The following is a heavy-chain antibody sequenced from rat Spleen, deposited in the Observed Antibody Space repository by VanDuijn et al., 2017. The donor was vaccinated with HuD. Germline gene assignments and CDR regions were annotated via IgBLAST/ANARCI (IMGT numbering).Heavy chain of an antibody. D-gene: IGHD5-1*01. CDR1: GFSLTSYT. CDR3: TRSMKPQLGRYFDY. Sequence: QVQLKESGPGLVQPSQTLSLTCTVSGFSLTSYTVSWVRQPPGKGLEWIAAISSGGSTDYNSALKSRLSISRDTSKSQVFLKMNSLQTDDTAIYFCTRSMKPQLGRYFDYWGQGVMVTVSS. CDR2: ISSGGST. V-gene: IGHV2-15*01. J-gene: IGHJ2*01.